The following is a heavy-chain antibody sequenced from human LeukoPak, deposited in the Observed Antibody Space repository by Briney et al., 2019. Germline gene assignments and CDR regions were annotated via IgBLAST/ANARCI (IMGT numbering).Heavy chain of an antibody. CDR3: VRTNPWDLTYYFDY. J-gene: IGHJ4*02. D-gene: IGHD1-14*01. Sequence: PSETLSLTCTVSGVSIGSGNYYWTWIRQPAGKGLEWIGRIYSSDSINYNPSLKRRITMSLDTSKNQFSLRLTSVTAADTAVYYCVRTNPWDLTYYFDYWGQGTLVTVSS. CDR1: GVSIGSGNYY. V-gene: IGHV4-61*10. CDR2: IYSSDSI.